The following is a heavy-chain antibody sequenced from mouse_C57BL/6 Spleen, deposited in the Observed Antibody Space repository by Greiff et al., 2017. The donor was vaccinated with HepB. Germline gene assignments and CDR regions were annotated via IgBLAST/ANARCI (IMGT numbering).Heavy chain of an antibody. J-gene: IGHJ4*01. CDR2: IYPRSGNT. CDR1: GYTFTSYG. Sequence: VQLQQSGAELARPGASVKLSCKASGYTFTSYGISWVKQRTGQGLEWIGEIYPRSGNTYYNEKFKGKATLTADKSSSTAYMELRSLTSEDSAVYFCARRDWDEAMDYWGQGTSVTVSS. CDR3: ARRDWDEAMDY. D-gene: IGHD4-1*01. V-gene: IGHV1-81*01.